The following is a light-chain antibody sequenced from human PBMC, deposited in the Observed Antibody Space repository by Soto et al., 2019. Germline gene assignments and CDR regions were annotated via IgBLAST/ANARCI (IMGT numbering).Light chain of an antibody. Sequence: QPVLTQSSSASASLGSSVKLTCTLSSGHSAYVIAWHQQQPGKAPRYLMRLEGSGGYNKGSGVPNRFSGSSSGADRYFTISNLQFEDEADYYCETWDSNTRVFGGGTKLTVL. J-gene: IGLJ3*02. CDR2: LEGSGGY. CDR1: SGHSAYV. V-gene: IGLV4-60*02. CDR3: ETWDSNTRV.